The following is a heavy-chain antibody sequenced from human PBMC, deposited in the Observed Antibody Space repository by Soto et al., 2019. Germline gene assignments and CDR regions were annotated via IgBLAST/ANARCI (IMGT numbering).Heavy chain of an antibody. CDR3: VLRSGHSSSYFDY. CDR2: ISGSGGST. Sequence: GGSLRLSCAASGFTFSSYAMSWVRQAPGKGLEWVSAISGSGGSTYYADSVKGRFTISRDNSKNTLYLQMNSLRAEDTAVYYCVLRSGHSSSYFDYWGQGTLVTVSS. CDR1: GFTFSSYA. V-gene: IGHV3-23*01. J-gene: IGHJ4*02. D-gene: IGHD6-6*01.